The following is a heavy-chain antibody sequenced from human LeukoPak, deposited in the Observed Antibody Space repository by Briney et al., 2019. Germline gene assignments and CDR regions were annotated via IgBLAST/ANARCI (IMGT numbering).Heavy chain of an antibody. CDR2: ISAYNGNT. Sequence: ASVKVSCKASGYIFINHGIAWVRQAPGQGLGYMGWISAYNGNTDYAQNLQGRVTMTTDTSTTTAYMELRSLTSDDTAVYYCARWGPSPSDYWGQGTLVTVSS. CDR3: ARWGPSPSDY. J-gene: IGHJ4*02. V-gene: IGHV1-18*01. CDR1: GYIFINHG. D-gene: IGHD3-16*01.